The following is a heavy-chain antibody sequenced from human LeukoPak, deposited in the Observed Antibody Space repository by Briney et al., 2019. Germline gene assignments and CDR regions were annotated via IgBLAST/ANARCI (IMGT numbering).Heavy chain of an antibody. CDR2: IKPGSGAT. V-gene: IGHV1-2*02. CDR1: GYTFTDYS. D-gene: IGHD6-19*01. CDR3: ARDSGSRGKGY. J-gene: IGHJ4*02. Sequence: GASVKVSCKASGYTFTDYSIHWVRQAPGQGLEWMGWIKPGSGATSYAQKFQGRVTLTRDTSISTGYMDLSRLTSDDTAVYYCARDSGSRGKGYWDQGTLVTVSS.